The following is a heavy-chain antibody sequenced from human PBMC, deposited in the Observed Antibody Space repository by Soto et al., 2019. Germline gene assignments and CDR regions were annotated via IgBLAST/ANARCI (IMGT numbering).Heavy chain of an antibody. CDR3: ARDLDIVVVPAATPYYYYYGMDV. CDR1: GGTFSSYT. V-gene: IGHV1-69*04. D-gene: IGHD2-2*03. CDR2: IIPILGIA. Sequence: GASVKVSCKASGGTFSSYTISWVRQAPGQGLEWMGRIIPILGIANYAQKFQGRVTITADKSTSTAYMELSSLRSEDTAVYYCARDLDIVVVPAATPYYYYYGMDVWGQGTTVTVSS. J-gene: IGHJ6*02.